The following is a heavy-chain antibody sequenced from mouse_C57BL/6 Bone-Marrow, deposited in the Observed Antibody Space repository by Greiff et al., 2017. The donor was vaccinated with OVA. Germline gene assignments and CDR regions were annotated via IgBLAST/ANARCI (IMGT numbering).Heavy chain of an antibody. J-gene: IGHJ3*01. V-gene: IGHV1-5*01. D-gene: IGHD2-1*01. CDR1: GYTFTSYW. CDR3: TREGIYYGNWAWFAY. CDR2: IYPGNSDT. Sequence: VQLQQSGPVLARPGASVKMSCKTSGYTFTSYWMHWVKQRPGQGLEWIGAIYPGNSDTSYNQKFKGKAKLTAVTSASTAYMELSSLTNEDSAVYYCTREGIYYGNWAWFAYWGQGTLVTVSA.